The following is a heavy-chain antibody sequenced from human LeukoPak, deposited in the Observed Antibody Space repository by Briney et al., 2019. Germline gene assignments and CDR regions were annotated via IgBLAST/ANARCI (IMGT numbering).Heavy chain of an antibody. CDR2: ISSSGSTI. D-gene: IGHD2-2*02. CDR3: ARVGLGYCSSTSCYTDYYYYYMDV. J-gene: IGHJ6*03. Sequence: GSLRLSCAASGFTFSDYYMSWIRQAPGKGLEWVSYISSSGSTIYYADSVKGRFTISRDNAKNSLYLQMNSLRAEDTAVYYCARVGLGYCSSTSCYTDYYYYYMDVWGKGTTVTVSS. CDR1: GFTFSDYY. V-gene: IGHV3-11*01.